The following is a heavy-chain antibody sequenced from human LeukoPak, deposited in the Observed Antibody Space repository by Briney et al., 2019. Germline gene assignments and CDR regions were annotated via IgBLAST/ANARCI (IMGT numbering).Heavy chain of an antibody. CDR3: ARVGSGNFLGAFDI. CDR2: INQDGSEK. J-gene: IGHJ3*02. CDR1: GFTFSSYW. D-gene: IGHD1-26*01. Sequence: PGGSLRLSCAASGFTFSSYWMSWVRQAPGKRLEWVANINQDGSEKYYVDSVKGRFTISRDNAKNSLFLQMNSLRAEDTAVYYCARVGSGNFLGAFDIWGQGTMVTVSS. V-gene: IGHV3-7*03.